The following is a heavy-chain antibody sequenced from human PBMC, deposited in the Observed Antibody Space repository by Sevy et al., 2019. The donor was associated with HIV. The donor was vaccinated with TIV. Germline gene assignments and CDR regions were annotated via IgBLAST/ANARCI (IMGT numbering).Heavy chain of an antibody. Sequence: GGSLRLSCAASGFTFSSYGMHWVRQAPGKGLEWVAVISYDGSNKYYADSVKGRFTISRDNSKNTLYLQMNSLRAEDTAVYYCANKLVVVAAIGLYYYYGMDVWGQGTTVTVSS. V-gene: IGHV3-30*18. D-gene: IGHD2-15*01. CDR3: ANKLVVVAAIGLYYYYGMDV. CDR1: GFTFSSYG. J-gene: IGHJ6*02. CDR2: ISYDGSNK.